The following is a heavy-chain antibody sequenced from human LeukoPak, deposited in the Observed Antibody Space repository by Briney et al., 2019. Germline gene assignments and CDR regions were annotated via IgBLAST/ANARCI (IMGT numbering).Heavy chain of an antibody. CDR2: MYYRGST. CDR3: ARLVLDYYYYMDV. V-gene: IGHV4-39*01. CDR1: GGSISGRSYY. J-gene: IGHJ6*03. D-gene: IGHD3-3*01. Sequence: SETLSLTCTVSGGSISGRSYYWGWIRQPPGRGLGWIASMYYRGSTYYNPSLKSRVIISVDMSKNQFSLKLSSVTAADSAVYYCARLVLDYYYYMDVWGKGTTVTISS.